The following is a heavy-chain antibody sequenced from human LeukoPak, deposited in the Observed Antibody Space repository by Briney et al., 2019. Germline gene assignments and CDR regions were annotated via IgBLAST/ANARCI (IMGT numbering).Heavy chain of an antibody. D-gene: IGHD3-9*01. Sequence: GGSLRLSCAASGFTFSSCEMNWVRQAPGKGLEWVSYISSSGSTIYYADSVKGRVTISRDNAKNSLYLQMNSLRAEDTAVYYCARRNYDILTGYYSLSGAFDIWGQGTMVTVSS. CDR2: ISSSGSTI. V-gene: IGHV3-48*03. J-gene: IGHJ3*02. CDR3: ARRNYDILTGYYSLSGAFDI. CDR1: GFTFSSCE.